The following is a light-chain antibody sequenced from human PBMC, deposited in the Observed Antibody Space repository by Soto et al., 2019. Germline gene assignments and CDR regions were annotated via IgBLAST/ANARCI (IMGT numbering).Light chain of an antibody. CDR3: QHSYTTPPWT. V-gene: IGKV1-39*01. J-gene: IGKJ1*01. Sequence: IQMTQTPTSVSASVGGRGTITCRASQNILKYLNWYQQKPGKAPNLLISAASNLQSGVPSRFSGSGSGTDFTLTISSLQPEDFATYYCQHSYTTPPWTFGQGTKVDI. CDR1: QNILKY. CDR2: AAS.